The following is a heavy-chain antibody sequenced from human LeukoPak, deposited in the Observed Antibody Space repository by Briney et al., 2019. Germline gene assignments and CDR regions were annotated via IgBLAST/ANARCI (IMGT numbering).Heavy chain of an antibody. D-gene: IGHD3-22*01. V-gene: IGHV1-69*05. CDR1: GGTFSSYA. Sequence: SVKASCKASGGTFSSYAISWVRQAPGQGLEWMGGIIPIFGTANYAQKLQGRVTMTTDTSTSTAYMELRSLRSDDTAVYYCARGGYYYDSSGYPHHYYYYMDVWGKGTTVTISS. J-gene: IGHJ6*03. CDR3: ARGGYYYDSSGYPHHYYYYMDV. CDR2: IIPIFGTA.